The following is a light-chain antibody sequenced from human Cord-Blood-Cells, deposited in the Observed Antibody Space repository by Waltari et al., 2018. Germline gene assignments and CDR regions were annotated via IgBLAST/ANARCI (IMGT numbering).Light chain of an antibody. CDR3: SSYTSSSSYV. V-gene: IGLV2-14*01. CDR2: DVS. J-gene: IGLJ1*01. CDR1: SRDVGGFNN. Sequence: QSALTQPASVSGSPGQSITISCTGTSRDVGGFNNVSWYQQPPGKAPKLMIYDVSNRPSGVSNRFSGSKSGNTASLTISGLQAEDEADYYCSSYTSSSSYVFGTGTKVTVL.